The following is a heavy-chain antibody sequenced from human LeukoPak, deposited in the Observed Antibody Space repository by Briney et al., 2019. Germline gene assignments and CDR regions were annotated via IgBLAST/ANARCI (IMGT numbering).Heavy chain of an antibody. CDR1: GFSFSTYG. CDR3: ARDTYYDSSGYLGY. D-gene: IGHD3-22*01. J-gene: IGHJ4*02. CDR2: IKQGGSEK. V-gene: IGHV3-7*01. Sequence: GGSLRLSCVASGFSFSTYGMSWVRQAPGKGLEWVANIKQGGSEKYYVDSVKGRFTISRDNAKKSLYLQMNSLRAEDTAVYYCARDTYYDSSGYLGYWGQGTLVTVSS.